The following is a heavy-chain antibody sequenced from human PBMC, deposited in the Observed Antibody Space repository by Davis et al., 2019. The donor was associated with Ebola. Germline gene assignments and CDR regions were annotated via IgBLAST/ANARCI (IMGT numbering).Heavy chain of an antibody. Sequence: MPGGSLRLSCAASGFTFSIYTMNWVRQAPGEGLEWIGEINHSGSTNYNPSLKSRVTISVDTSKNQFSLKLSSVTATDTAVYYCARGGSALSHDYWGQGSLVTVSS. CDR1: GFTFSIYT. CDR3: ARGGSALSHDY. D-gene: IGHD6-25*01. V-gene: IGHV4-34*01. J-gene: IGHJ4*02. CDR2: INHSGST.